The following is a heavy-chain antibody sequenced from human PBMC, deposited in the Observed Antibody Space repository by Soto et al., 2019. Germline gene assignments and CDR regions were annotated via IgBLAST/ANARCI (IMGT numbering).Heavy chain of an antibody. V-gene: IGHV1-2*04. CDR3: ARGDSTDCSNGVCSFFYNHDMDV. D-gene: IGHD2-8*01. CDR2: INPKGGGT. Sequence: ASVKVSCKASGYSFTDYHIHWVRQAPGQGLEWLGRINPKGGGTSTAQKFQGWVTMTTDTSISTASMELTRLTSDNTAIYYCARGDSTDCSNGVCSFFYNHDMDVWGQGTTVTVSS. J-gene: IGHJ6*02. CDR1: GYSFTDYH.